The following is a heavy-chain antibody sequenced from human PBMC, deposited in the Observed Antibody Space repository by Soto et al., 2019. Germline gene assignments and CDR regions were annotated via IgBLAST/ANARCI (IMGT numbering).Heavy chain of an antibody. J-gene: IGHJ1*01. Sequence: GGSLRLSCAASGFTFSSYSMNWVRQAPGKGLQWVSYINSGSRYIYYADSVKGRFTISRDNAKNSLYLHMNSLRVEDTAVYYCARVNGTGLGFHHWGQGPLVTVSS. CDR1: GFTFSSYS. CDR2: INSGSRYI. V-gene: IGHV3-21*01. CDR3: ARVNGTGLGFHH. D-gene: IGHD1-20*01.